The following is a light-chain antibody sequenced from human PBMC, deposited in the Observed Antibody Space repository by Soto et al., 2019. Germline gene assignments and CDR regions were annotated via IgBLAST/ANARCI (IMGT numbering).Light chain of an antibody. J-gene: IGLJ2*01. CDR1: SSNIGAGYD. V-gene: IGLV1-40*01. CDR3: QSYDSSLGVGV. Sequence: QLVLTQPPSVSGAPGQRVTISCTGSSSNIGAGYDVHWYQQLPGTAPKLLIYGNSNRPSGVPDRFSGSKSGTSASLAITGLQAEDEADYYCQSYDSSLGVGVFGGGTKLTVL. CDR2: GNS.